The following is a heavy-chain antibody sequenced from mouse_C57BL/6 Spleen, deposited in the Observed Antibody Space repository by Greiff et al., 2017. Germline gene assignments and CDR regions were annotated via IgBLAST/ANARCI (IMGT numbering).Heavy chain of an antibody. J-gene: IGHJ4*01. Sequence: QVQLKESGAELVKPGASVKMSCKASGYTFTSYWITWVKQRPGQGLEWIGDIYPGSGSTNYNEKFKSKATLTVDTSSSTAYMQLSSLTSEDSAVYYCARFITTVVATRYAMDYWGQGTSVTVSS. D-gene: IGHD1-1*01. CDR2: IYPGSGST. CDR3: ARFITTVVATRYAMDY. CDR1: GYTFTSYW. V-gene: IGHV1-55*01.